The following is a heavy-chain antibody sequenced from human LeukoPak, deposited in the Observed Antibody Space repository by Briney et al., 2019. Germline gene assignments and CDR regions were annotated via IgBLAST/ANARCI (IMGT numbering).Heavy chain of an antibody. J-gene: IGHJ5*02. CDR3: ARKGGRYYGSGSYSSNWFDP. CDR2: INHSGRT. CDR1: GWSFSGYY. V-gene: IGHV4-34*01. D-gene: IGHD3-10*01. Sequence: SETLSLTCAVYGWSFSGYYLSWIRQPPGKGLEWIGEINHSGRTNYNPSLKSRVTISVDTSKNQFSLKLSYVPAADTAVYYCARKGGRYYGSGSYSSNWFDPWGQGTLVTVSS.